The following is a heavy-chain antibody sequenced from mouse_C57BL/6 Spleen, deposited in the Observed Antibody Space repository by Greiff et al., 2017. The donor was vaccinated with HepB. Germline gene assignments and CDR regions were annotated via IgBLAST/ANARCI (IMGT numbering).Heavy chain of an antibody. CDR3: ARVLDSSGALDY. V-gene: IGHV1-64*01. D-gene: IGHD3-2*02. J-gene: IGHJ2*01. Sequence: QVQLQQPGAELVKPGASVKLSCKASGYTFTSYWMHWVTQRPGQGLEWIGMIHPNSGSTNYNEKFKSKATLTVDKSSSTAYMQLSSLTSEDSAVYYCARVLDSSGALDYWGQGTTLTVSS. CDR1: GYTFTSYW. CDR2: IHPNSGST.